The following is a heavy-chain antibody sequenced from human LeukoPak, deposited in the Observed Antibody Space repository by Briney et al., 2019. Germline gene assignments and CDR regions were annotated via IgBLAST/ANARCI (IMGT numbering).Heavy chain of an antibody. Sequence: GRSLRLSCAASGFTVSSMYMSWVRQAPGKGLEWVSVIYGGGSTFYADSVKGRFTISRDNSKNTLYLQMNSLRAEDTALYYCAKDYAVGSIDYWGQGTLVTVSS. D-gene: IGHD3-16*01. J-gene: IGHJ4*02. CDR1: GFTVSSMY. CDR2: IYGGGST. V-gene: IGHV3-53*01. CDR3: AKDYAVGSIDY.